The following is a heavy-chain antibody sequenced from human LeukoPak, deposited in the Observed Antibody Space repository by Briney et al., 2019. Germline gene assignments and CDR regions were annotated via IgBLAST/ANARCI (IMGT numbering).Heavy chain of an antibody. D-gene: IGHD3-10*01. CDR1: GFPFCIYA. CDR2: ISSSSSYI. J-gene: IGHJ5*02. V-gene: IGHV3-21*01. CDR3: AIVTFGDATNWFDP. Sequence: GGALRLSCAGSGFPFCIYAMNWVRQAPGEGLEWVSSISSSSSYIYYADSVKGRFTISRDNAKNSLYLQMNSLRAEDTAVYYCAIVTFGDATNWFDPWGQGTLVTVSS.